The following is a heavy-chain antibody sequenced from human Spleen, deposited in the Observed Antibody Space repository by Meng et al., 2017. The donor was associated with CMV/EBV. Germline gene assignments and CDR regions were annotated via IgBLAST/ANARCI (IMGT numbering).Heavy chain of an antibody. J-gene: IGHJ4*02. D-gene: IGHD2-2*01. V-gene: IGHV1-2*02. CDR3: AREGRGYCSSYNCYFY. Sequence: ASVKVSCKASGYTFTGYYMNWVRQAPGQGLEWLGWINTYGGGTNYAQKFQGRVTMTRDTSTSTAYMELSSLTSDDTAVYYCAREGRGYCSSYNCYFYWGQGTLVTVSS. CDR2: INTYGGGT. CDR1: GYTFTGYY.